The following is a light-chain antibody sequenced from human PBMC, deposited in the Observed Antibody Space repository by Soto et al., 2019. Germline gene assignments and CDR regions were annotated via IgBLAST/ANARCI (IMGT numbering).Light chain of an antibody. Sequence: EFVLTQSPGTLSLSPGERATLSCRTSQSVSASQLAWYQQKPGQAPRLLIYGASTRATGIPARFSGSGSGTEFTLTISSLQSEDFALYYCQQYNNWPRTFGQGTKVDIK. V-gene: IGKV3-15*01. CDR1: QSVSASQ. CDR3: QQYNNWPRT. CDR2: GAS. J-gene: IGKJ1*01.